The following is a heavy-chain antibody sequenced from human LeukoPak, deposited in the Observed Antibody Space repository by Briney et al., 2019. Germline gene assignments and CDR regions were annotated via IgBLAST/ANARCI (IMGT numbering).Heavy chain of an antibody. V-gene: IGHV1-24*01. CDR1: GYTLTELS. D-gene: IGHD4-17*01. CDR3: ATDLERDYGDLDY. Sequence: ASAKVSCKVSGYTLTELSMHWVRQAPGKGLEWMGGFDPEDGETIYAQKFQGRVTMTEDTSTDTAYMELSSLRSEDTAVYYCATDLERDYGDLDYWGQGTLVTVSS. CDR2: FDPEDGET. J-gene: IGHJ4*02.